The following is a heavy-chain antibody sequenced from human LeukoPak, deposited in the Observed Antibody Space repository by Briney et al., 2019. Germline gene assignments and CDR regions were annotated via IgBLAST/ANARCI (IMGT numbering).Heavy chain of an antibody. V-gene: IGHV4-39*07. CDR1: GGSISSSSYY. J-gene: IGHJ6*02. CDR3: ARVCPHDGDYYYYYGMDV. D-gene: IGHD3-10*01. Sequence: PSETLSLTCTVSGGSISSSSYYWGWIRQPPGKGLEWIGSIYYSGSTYYNPSLKSRVTISVDTSKNQFSLKLSSVTAADTAVYYCARVCPHDGDYYYYYGMDVWGQGTTVTVSS. CDR2: IYYSGST.